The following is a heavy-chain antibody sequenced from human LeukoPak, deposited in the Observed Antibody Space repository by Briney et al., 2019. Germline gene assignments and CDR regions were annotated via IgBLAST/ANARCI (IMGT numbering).Heavy chain of an antibody. J-gene: IGHJ4*02. CDR1: GDSISSGDYY. D-gene: IGHD2-8*02. V-gene: IGHV4-61*02. CDR3: ARDERSAESGAKGYFDY. CDR2: ISSSGST. Sequence: SETLSLTCTVSGDSISSGDYYWSWIRQPAGKGLEWIGRISSSGSTNYNPSLKSRVTISVDTSKNQFSLKLSSVTAADTAVYFCARDERSAESGAKGYFDYWGQGTPVTVSS.